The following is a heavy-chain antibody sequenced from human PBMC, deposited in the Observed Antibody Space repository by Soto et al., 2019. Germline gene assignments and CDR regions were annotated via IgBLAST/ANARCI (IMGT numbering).Heavy chain of an antibody. V-gene: IGHV4-34*01. Sequence: SETLSLTCAVYGGSFSGYYWSWIRQPPGKGLEWIGEINHSGSTNYNPSLKSRVTISVDTSKNQFSLKLSSVTAADTAVYYCARAGLVSRTNWFDPWGQGTLVTVSS. J-gene: IGHJ5*02. CDR2: INHSGST. D-gene: IGHD6-19*01. CDR3: ARAGLVSRTNWFDP. CDR1: GGSFSGYY.